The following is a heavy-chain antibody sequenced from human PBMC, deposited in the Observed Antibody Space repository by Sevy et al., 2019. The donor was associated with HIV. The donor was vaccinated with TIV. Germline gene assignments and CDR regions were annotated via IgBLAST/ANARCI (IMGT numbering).Heavy chain of an antibody. V-gene: IGHV3-23*01. CDR2: ISGSGGSS. CDR3: ATDPIIVLMVTDGMDV. Sequence: GGSLRLSCVASEFRLSNYAMNWVRQAPGKGLEWVSGISGSGGSSYYADSVKGRFTISRDNSKNTLYLQMNSLRAEDTAMYYCATDPIIVLMVTDGMDVWGQGTTVTVSS. D-gene: IGHD2-8*01. J-gene: IGHJ6*02. CDR1: EFRLSNYA.